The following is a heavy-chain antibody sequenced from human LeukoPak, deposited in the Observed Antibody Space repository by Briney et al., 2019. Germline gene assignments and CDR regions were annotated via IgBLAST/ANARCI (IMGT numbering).Heavy chain of an antibody. CDR2: INLVGST. J-gene: IGHJ6*03. Sequence: PSETLSLTCAVYGGSSSGYYWSGIPHPPGKGRRGFGKINLVGSTNYNPSLKSRVTISVDTSKNQFSLKLSSVTAADTAVYYCARGQDVVVPSPVRDYYYMDVWGKGTTVTVSS. CDR1: GGSSSGYY. CDR3: ARGQDVVVPSPVRDYYYMDV. D-gene: IGHD2-2*01. V-gene: IGHV4-34*01.